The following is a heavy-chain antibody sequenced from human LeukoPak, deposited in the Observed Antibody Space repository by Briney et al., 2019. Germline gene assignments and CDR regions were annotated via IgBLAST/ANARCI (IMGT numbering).Heavy chain of an antibody. CDR1: GGTFSNYA. V-gene: IGHV1-69*05. CDR2: VIPIFGTT. CDR3: ARGKEYDFWSGYSPDWYFDL. J-gene: IGHJ2*01. D-gene: IGHD3-3*01. Sequence: ASVKVSCKASGGTFSNYAISRVRQAPGQGLEWMGGVIPIFGTTNYAQKFQGRVTITTDESTSTAYMELSSLRSEDTAVYYCARGKEYDFWSGYSPDWYFDLWGRGTLVTVSS.